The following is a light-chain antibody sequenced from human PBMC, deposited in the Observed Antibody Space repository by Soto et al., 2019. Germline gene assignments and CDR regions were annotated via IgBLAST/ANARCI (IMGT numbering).Light chain of an antibody. CDR3: QQYNNWPPYT. CDR2: GAS. Sequence: EIVMTQSPATLSVSPGERATLSCRASQSVSSNLAWYQQKPGQAPRLLIYGASTRATGIPASFSGSGSGTEFTLTISSLQSEDFAVYSCQQYNNWPPYTFGQGTKLEIK. CDR1: QSVSSN. V-gene: IGKV3-15*01. J-gene: IGKJ2*01.